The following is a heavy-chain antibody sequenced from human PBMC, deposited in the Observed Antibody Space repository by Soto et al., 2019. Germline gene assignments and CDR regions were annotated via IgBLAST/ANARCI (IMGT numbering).Heavy chain of an antibody. J-gene: IGHJ6*02. CDR1: GYTFTGYY. CDR2: INPNSGGT. CDR3: ARDPFRVQLERRFNSPHYYGMDV. D-gene: IGHD1-1*01. V-gene: IGHV1-2*04. Sequence: ASLKVSCKASGYTFTGYYMHWVRQAPGQGLEWMGWINPNSGGTNYAQKFRGWVTMTRDTSISTAYMELSRLRSDDTAVYYCARDPFRVQLERRFNSPHYYGMDVWGQGTTVTVSS.